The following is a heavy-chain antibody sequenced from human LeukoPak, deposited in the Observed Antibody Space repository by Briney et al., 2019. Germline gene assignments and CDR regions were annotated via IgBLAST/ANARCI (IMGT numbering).Heavy chain of an antibody. CDR1: GFTFSSFG. V-gene: IGHV3-30*03. CDR2: ISYGGSND. J-gene: IGHJ4*02. Sequence: GRSRRLSCAASGFTFSSFGMHWVRQAPGKGLEWVAFISYGGSNDYYADSVKGRFTISRDNSKNTLYLQMNSLRAEDTAVYYCGSGNYLVYWGQGTLVTVSS. D-gene: IGHD1-7*01. CDR3: GSGNYLVY.